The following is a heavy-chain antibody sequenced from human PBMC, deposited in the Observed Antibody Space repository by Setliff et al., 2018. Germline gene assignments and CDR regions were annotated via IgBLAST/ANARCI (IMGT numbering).Heavy chain of an antibody. Sequence: SETLSLTCAVSGGSISSSSYYWGWIRQPPGKGLEWIGSIYYSGSTYYNPSLKSRVTISVDTSKNQFSLKLSSVTAADTAVYYCAREERYYNFWSGYFDYWGQGTLVTVSS. CDR1: GGSISSSSYY. J-gene: IGHJ4*02. CDR3: AREERYYNFWSGYFDY. V-gene: IGHV4-39*07. D-gene: IGHD3-3*01. CDR2: IYYSGST.